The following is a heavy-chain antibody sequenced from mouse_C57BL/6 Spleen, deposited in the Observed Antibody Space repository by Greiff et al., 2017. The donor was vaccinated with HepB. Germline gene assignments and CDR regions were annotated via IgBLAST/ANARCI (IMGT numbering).Heavy chain of an antibody. CDR2: IDPSDSET. D-gene: IGHD1-1*01. CDR3: AREGYYYGSSWGFAY. Sequence: VQLQQPGAELVRPGSSVKLSCKASGYTFTSYWMHWVKQRPIQGLEWIGNIDPSDSETHYNQKFKDKATLTVDKSSSTAYMQLSGLTSEDSAVYYCAREGYYYGSSWGFAYWGQGTLVTVSA. V-gene: IGHV1-52*01. CDR1: GYTFTSYW. J-gene: IGHJ3*01.